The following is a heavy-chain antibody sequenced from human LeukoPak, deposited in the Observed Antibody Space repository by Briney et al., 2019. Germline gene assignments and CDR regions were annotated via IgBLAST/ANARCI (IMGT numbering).Heavy chain of an antibody. CDR3: ASIPRLWGDSSGYSWASPT. V-gene: IGHV4-39*07. J-gene: IGHJ4*02. CDR2: IYYGGNT. D-gene: IGHD3-22*01. Sequence: PSETLSLTCTVSGGSISSSSYYWGWIRQPPGKGLEWIGRIYYGGNTYYNPSLKSRVTISVDTSKNQFSLKLTSVTAADTAVYYCASIPRLWGDSSGYSWASPTWGQGTLVTVSS. CDR1: GGSISSSSYY.